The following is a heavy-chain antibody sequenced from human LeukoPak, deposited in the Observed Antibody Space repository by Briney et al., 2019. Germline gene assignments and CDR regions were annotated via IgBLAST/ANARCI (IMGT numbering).Heavy chain of an antibody. CDR2: INAGNGNT. D-gene: IGHD4-17*01. V-gene: IGHV1-3*01. J-gene: IGHJ4*02. CDR3: ARDPPYGSLFDY. CDR1: GYTFTSYA. Sequence: ASVKVSCKASGYTFTSYAMHWVRQAPGQRLEWMGWINAGNGNTKYSQKFQGRVTITRDTSASTAYMELSRLRSEDTAVYSCARDPPYGSLFDYWGQGTLVTVSS.